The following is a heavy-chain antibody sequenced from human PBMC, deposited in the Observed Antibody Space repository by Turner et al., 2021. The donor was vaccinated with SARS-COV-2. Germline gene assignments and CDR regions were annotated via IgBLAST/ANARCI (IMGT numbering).Heavy chain of an antibody. Sequence: QLQLQESGPGLVKPSETLSLTCTVSGGSISSSSYYWGWIRQPPGKGLEWIGSIYYSGSTYYNPSLKSRVTISVDTSKNQFTLKLSSVTAADTAVYYCATEMTTVTLYYYYGMEVWGQGTTVTVSS. V-gene: IGHV4-39*01. CDR1: GGSISSSSYY. D-gene: IGHD4-4*01. CDR2: IYYSGST. CDR3: ATEMTTVTLYYYYGMEV. J-gene: IGHJ6*02.